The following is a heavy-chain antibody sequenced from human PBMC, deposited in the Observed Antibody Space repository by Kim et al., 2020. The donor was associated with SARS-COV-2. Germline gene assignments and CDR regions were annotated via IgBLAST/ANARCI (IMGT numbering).Heavy chain of an antibody. J-gene: IGHJ6*02. Sequence: SVKVSCKASGFTFTSSAMQWVRQARGQRLECIGWIVVGSGNTNYAQKFQERVTITRDMSTSTAYMELSSLRSEDTAVYYCAAGPYGRYSGYDDYYGMDVWGQGTTVTVSS. CDR2: IVVGSGNT. CDR1: GFTFTSSA. V-gene: IGHV1-58*02. D-gene: IGHD5-12*01. CDR3: AAGPYGRYSGYDDYYGMDV.